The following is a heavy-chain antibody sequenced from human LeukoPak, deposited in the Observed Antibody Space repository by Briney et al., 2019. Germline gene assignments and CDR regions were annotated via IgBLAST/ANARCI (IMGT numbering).Heavy chain of an antibody. J-gene: IGHJ3*02. CDR3: ASPGRGMEHGGGNAFDI. Sequence: PSETLSLTCTVSGGCITSYSGGWVRQPPWKGRGWDGYVYSRESTNYHPSFKSGVTRSVDTSNNQTSLKLSSLTAADTAVYYCASPGRGMEHGGGNAFDIWGQGTMVTVSS. V-gene: IGHV4-59*01. CDR1: GGCITSYS. CDR2: VYSREST. D-gene: IGHD3-16*01.